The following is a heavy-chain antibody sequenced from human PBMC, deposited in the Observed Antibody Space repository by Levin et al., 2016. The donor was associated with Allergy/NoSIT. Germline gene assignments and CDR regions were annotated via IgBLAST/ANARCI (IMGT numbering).Heavy chain of an antibody. V-gene: IGHV3-23*05. CDR1: GIRFSSDS. Sequence: GGSLRLSCVDYGIRFSSDSMIWFRQAPGKGLEWVATINKYGSDPEYRDSVRGRFTISRDTSKNIMYLQMNSLRAEDTAKYYCANYLQRGMDVWGQGTTVTVSS. J-gene: IGHJ6*02. CDR3: ANYLQRGMDV. CDR2: INKYGSDP.